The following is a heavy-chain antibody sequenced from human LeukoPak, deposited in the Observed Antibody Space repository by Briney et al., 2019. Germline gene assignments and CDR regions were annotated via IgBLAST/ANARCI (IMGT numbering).Heavy chain of an antibody. V-gene: IGHV3-23*01. D-gene: IGHD2-2*01. CDR2: ISGGGDTT. Sequence: GGSLRLSCAASGFTFSSYAMNWLRQAPGKGLEWVSAISGGGDTTYYADSVKGRFTISRDNSKNTLYLQMNSLRAEDTAVYYCAKKYCTTSCSYFADWGQGTLVTVSS. J-gene: IGHJ4*02. CDR1: GFTFSSYA. CDR3: AKKYCTTSCSYFAD.